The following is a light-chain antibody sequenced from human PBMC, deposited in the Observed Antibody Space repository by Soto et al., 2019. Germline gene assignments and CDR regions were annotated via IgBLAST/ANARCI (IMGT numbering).Light chain of an antibody. J-gene: IGKJ4*01. CDR1: QGMGNY. Sequence: DIQMTQSPSSLSASVGDRVTITCRATQGMGNYIAWYQKKPGKVPGLLIYAASTLQSGVPSRFSGSGSGTDITLTISSLQPEDVGTYYCQKYNSAPLTFGGGTKVEIK. V-gene: IGKV1-27*01. CDR3: QKYNSAPLT. CDR2: AAS.